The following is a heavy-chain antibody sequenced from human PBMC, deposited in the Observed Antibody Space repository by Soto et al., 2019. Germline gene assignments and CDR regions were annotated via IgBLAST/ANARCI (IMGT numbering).Heavy chain of an antibody. CDR1: GGSFSGYY. V-gene: IGHV4-34*01. D-gene: IGHD2-2*01. J-gene: IGHJ5*02. CDR2: INHSGST. CDR3: ARGPGAPDHIVVVPPRQFAP. Sequence: SETLSLTCAVYGGSFSGYYWSWIRQPPGKGLEWIGEINHSGSTNYNPSLKSRVTISVDTSKNQFSLKLSSVTAADTAVYYCARGPGAPDHIVVVPPRQFAPWGQGTLVTVSS.